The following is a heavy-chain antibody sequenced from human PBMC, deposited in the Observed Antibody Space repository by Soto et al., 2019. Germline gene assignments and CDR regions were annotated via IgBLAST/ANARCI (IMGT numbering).Heavy chain of an antibody. CDR3: ARGPSRASGWDTWFDY. D-gene: IGHD6-19*01. CDR2: INHSGST. Sequence: SETLSLICAVYGGSFSHYYWSWIRQPPGKGLEWIGEINHSGSTNYNPSLKSRVTISVNTSKNQLSLKLSSVTAADTAVYYCARGPSRASGWDTWFDYWGQGTLVTVSS. V-gene: IGHV4-34*01. J-gene: IGHJ4*02. CDR1: GGSFSHYY.